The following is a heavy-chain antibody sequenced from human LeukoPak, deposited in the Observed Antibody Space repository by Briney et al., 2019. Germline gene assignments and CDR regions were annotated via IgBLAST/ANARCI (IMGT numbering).Heavy chain of an antibody. V-gene: IGHV4-39*07. CDR2: IHYSGST. Sequence: SETLSLTCTVSGGSVSVSSSYWGWIRQPTGKGLEWIGSIHYSGSTYYNPSLKSRLSFSLDTSKNHFSLNLHSVTAADTAVYYCAREDDTIADNTFDIWGQGTMVTVSS. J-gene: IGHJ3*02. CDR3: AREDDTIADNTFDI. D-gene: IGHD6-13*01. CDR1: GGSVSVSSSY.